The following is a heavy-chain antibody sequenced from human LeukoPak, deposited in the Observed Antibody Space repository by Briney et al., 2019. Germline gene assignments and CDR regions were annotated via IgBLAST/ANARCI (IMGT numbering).Heavy chain of an antibody. Sequence: GGSLRLSCAASGFTFSDYYMSWIRQAPGKGLERVSYISSSSSYTNYADSVKGRFTISRDNAKNSLYLQMNSLRAEDTAVYYCARNYEEWLRILDYWGQGTLVTVSS. V-gene: IGHV3-11*06. CDR1: GFTFSDYY. CDR2: ISSSSSYT. CDR3: ARNYEEWLRILDY. D-gene: IGHD5-12*01. J-gene: IGHJ4*02.